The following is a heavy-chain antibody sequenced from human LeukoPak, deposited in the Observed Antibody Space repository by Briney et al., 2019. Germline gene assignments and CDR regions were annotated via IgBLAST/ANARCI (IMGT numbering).Heavy chain of an antibody. CDR3: VRGRSYYYMDV. J-gene: IGHJ6*03. V-gene: IGHV4-34*01. CDR1: GGSFSGYY. CDR2: INHSGST. Sequence: PSETLSLTCAVYGGSFSGYYWSWIRQPPGKGLEWIGEINHSGSTNYNPSLKSRVTISVDTSKNQFSLKLSSVTAADTAVYYCVRGRSYYYMDVWGKGTTDTVSS. D-gene: IGHD1-14*01.